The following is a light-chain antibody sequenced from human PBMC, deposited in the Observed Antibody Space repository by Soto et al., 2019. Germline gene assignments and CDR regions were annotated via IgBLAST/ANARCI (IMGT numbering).Light chain of an antibody. V-gene: IGKV1-9*01. CDR3: QQLNSYPWT. J-gene: IGKJ1*01. CDR2: AAS. CDR1: QGISSY. Sequence: DIPLTQSPSFLSASVGDRVTITCRASQGISSYLAWYQQKPGKAPKLLIYAASTLQSGVPSRFSGSGYGTEFTLTVSSLQPEDFATYYCQQLNSYPWTFGQGTKVEIK.